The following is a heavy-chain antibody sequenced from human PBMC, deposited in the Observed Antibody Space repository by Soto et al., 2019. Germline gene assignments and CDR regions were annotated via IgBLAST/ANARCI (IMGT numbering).Heavy chain of an antibody. D-gene: IGHD2-2*01. CDR2: IYYSGST. CDR3: ARHVRGYCSSTSCYLSSSSEFAY. V-gene: IGHV4-39*01. Sequence: QLQLQESGPGLVKPSETLSLTCTVSGGTISSSSYYWGWIRQPPGKGLEWIGSIYYSGSTYYNPSLHGRVIISEDTSTNPFSLKLSSVTAADTAVYYCARHVRGYCSSTSCYLSSSSEFAYWGQGTLVTVSS. CDR1: GGTISSSSYY. J-gene: IGHJ4*02.